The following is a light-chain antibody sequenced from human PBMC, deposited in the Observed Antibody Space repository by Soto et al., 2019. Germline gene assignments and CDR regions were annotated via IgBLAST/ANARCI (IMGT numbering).Light chain of an antibody. CDR3: QKYSSVPV. CDR1: QGIRNF. J-gene: IGKJ3*01. Sequence: DIQMTQSPTSLSASVGDRVTITCRASQGIRNFVAWYQQKPGKPPTLLIYAASTLQSGVPSRFSGSGSGTDFTLTINSLQPEDVATYSCQKYSSVPVFGPGTKVEI. CDR2: AAS. V-gene: IGKV1-27*01.